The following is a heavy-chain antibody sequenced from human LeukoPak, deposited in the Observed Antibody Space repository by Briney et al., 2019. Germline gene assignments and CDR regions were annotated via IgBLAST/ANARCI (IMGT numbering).Heavy chain of an antibody. CDR3: ARIRHQYSSSADDAFDI. V-gene: IGHV1-2*02. D-gene: IGHD6-6*01. CDR1: GYTFTGYF. CDR2: INPNTGGT. J-gene: IGHJ3*02. Sequence: ASVKVSCKASGYTFTGYFVHWVRQAPGQGLQWMGWINPNTGGTNYAQKFQGRVTMTRDTSISTAYMEVSRLRSDDTAVYYCARIRHQYSSSADDAFDIWGQGTMVTVSS.